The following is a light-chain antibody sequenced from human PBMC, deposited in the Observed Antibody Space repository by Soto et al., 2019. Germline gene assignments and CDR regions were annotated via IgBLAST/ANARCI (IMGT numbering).Light chain of an antibody. CDR1: QSVLASSNNKNY. J-gene: IGKJ1*01. CDR2: GAS. V-gene: IGKV4-1*01. CDR3: QQYYNIPWT. Sequence: DIVMTQSPDSLAVSPGERATVNCKSSQSVLASSNNKNYLAWYQQKPGHPPRLLLYGASVRESGVPDRFSGSGSGTDFTLTISSLQAEDVAVYYCQQYYNIPWTFGQGTKVEIK.